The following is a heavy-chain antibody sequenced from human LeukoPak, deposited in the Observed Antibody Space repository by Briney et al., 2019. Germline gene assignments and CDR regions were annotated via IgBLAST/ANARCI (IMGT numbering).Heavy chain of an antibody. CDR3: ARDRPSRRPGMVGEY. J-gene: IGHJ4*02. Sequence: GGSLRLSCAASGFTFSSYSMNWVRQALGKGLEWASSISRSSSYIYYADSVKGRFTISRDNAKNSLYLQMNSLRAEDTAIYYCARDRPSRRPGMVGEYWGQGTLVTVSS. CDR2: ISRSSSYI. D-gene: IGHD5-18*01. CDR1: GFTFSSYS. V-gene: IGHV3-21*01.